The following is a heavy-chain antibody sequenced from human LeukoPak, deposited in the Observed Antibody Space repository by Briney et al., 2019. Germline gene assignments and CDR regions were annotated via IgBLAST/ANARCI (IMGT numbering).Heavy chain of an antibody. V-gene: IGHV1-69*04. CDR1: GGTFSSYA. J-gene: IGHJ6*02. Sequence: SVKVSCKASGGTFSSYAISWVRQAPGQGLEWMGRIIPILGIANYAQKLQGRVTITADKSTSTAYMELSSLRSEDTAVYYCQLGISLRYYYGMDVWGQGTTVTVSS. CDR2: IIPILGIA. CDR3: QLGISLRYYYGMDV. D-gene: IGHD7-27*01.